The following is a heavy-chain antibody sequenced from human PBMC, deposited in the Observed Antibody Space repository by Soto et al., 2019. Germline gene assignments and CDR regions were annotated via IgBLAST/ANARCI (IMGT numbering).Heavy chain of an antibody. D-gene: IGHD2-21*01. Sequence: QVEMQPSGPGLVKPSETLSLTCPVSDASLTSNNYYWGWIRQSPGKGLEWIGSVYYSGSTYYNPSLKSRVSISVDMSNFSLNLRSVTAADTAVYYCARGERRSMLFVSGFDYWGQGMLVSVSS. CDR2: VYYSGST. CDR1: DASLTSNNYY. V-gene: IGHV4-39*02. J-gene: IGHJ4*02. CDR3: ARGERRSMLFVSGFDY.